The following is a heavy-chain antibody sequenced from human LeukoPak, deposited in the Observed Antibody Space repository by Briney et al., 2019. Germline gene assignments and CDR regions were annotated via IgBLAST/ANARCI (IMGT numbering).Heavy chain of an antibody. CDR2: IYSGGST. CDR3: ACFGYGDFSPAYYMDV. V-gene: IGHV3-66*01. Sequence: GGSLRLSCAASGFTVSSNYMSWVRQAPGKGLEWVSVIYSGGSTYYADSVKGRFTISRDNSKNTLYLQMNSLRAEDTAVYYCACFGYGDFSPAYYMDVWGKGTTVTISS. CDR1: GFTVSSNY. D-gene: IGHD4-17*01. J-gene: IGHJ6*03.